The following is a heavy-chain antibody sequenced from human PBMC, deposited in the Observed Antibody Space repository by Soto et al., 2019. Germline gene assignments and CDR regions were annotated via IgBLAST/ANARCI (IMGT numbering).Heavy chain of an antibody. V-gene: IGHV4-59*01. Sequence: QVQLQESGPGLVKPSETLSLTCTVSGGSISSYYWSWIRQPPGKGLEWIGYIYYSGSTNYNPSLKSRVTISVDTSKNQFSLKLSSVTAADTAVYYCARGKYDDYYYYYYMDVWGKGTTVTVSS. CDR1: GGSISSYY. J-gene: IGHJ6*03. CDR2: IYYSGST. CDR3: ARGKYDDYYYYYYMDV. D-gene: IGHD3-3*01.